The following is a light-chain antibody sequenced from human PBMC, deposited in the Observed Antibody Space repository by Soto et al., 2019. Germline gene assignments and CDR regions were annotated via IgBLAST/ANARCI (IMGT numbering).Light chain of an antibody. Sequence: IVLTQSAATLSLSQGERATLSCKASQSVGSYLAWYQQKPGQAPRLLIYGASNSATGIPARFSGSGSGTDFTRSISSLEAEDFAVYYCQQRSNWPSSITFGHGTRLEIK. CDR1: QSVGSY. CDR2: GAS. CDR3: QQRSNWPSSIT. V-gene: IGKV3-11*01. J-gene: IGKJ5*01.